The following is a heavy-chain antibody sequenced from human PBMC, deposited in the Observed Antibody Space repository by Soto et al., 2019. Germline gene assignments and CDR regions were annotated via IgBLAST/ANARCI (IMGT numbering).Heavy chain of an antibody. CDR3: ARDHYYDSSGYFHRGAFDI. J-gene: IGHJ3*02. CDR1: GFTFSSYG. D-gene: IGHD3-22*01. Sequence: QVQLVESGGGVVQPGRSLRLSCAASGFTFSSYGMHWVRQAPGKGLEWVAVIWYDGSNKYYADSVKGRFTISRDNSKYTLYLQMNSLRAEDTAVYYCARDHYYDSSGYFHRGAFDIWGQGTMVTVSS. V-gene: IGHV3-33*01. CDR2: IWYDGSNK.